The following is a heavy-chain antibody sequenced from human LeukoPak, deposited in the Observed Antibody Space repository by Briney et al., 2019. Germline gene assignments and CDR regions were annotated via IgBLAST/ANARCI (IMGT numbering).Heavy chain of an antibody. CDR2: TYYRSKWYN. D-gene: IGHD6-6*01. V-gene: IGHV6-1*01. CDR1: GDSVSSNSAA. Sequence: SQTLSLTCAISGDSVSSNSAAWNWIRQSPSRGLEWLGRTYYRSKWYNDYAVSVKSRITINPDTSKNQFSLQLNSVTPEDTAVYYCARDGFNSTAARLARFEYYYYYMDVWGKGTTVTVSS. CDR3: ARDGFNSTAARLARFEYYYYYMDV. J-gene: IGHJ6*03.